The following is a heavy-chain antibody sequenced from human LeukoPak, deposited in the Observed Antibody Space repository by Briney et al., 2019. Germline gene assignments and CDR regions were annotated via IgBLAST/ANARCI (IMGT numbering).Heavy chain of an antibody. J-gene: IGHJ3*02. V-gene: IGHV1-3*01. Sequence: ASVKVSCKASGYTFTSYAMHWVRQAPGQRLEWMGWINAGNGNTKYSQKFQGRVTITRDTSASTAYMELSSLRSEDTAVYYCARGPRTAVAGAFDIWGQGTMVTVSS. D-gene: IGHD6-19*01. CDR3: ARGPRTAVAGAFDI. CDR1: GYTFTSYA. CDR2: INAGNGNT.